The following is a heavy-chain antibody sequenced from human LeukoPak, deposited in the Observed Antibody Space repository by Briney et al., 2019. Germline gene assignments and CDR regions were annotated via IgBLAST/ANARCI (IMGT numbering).Heavy chain of an antibody. CDR1: GFTFSSYE. J-gene: IGHJ4*02. V-gene: IGHV3-48*03. Sequence: GGSLRLSCAASGFTFSSYEMNWVRQAPGKGLEWVSYISSSGSTIYYADSVKGRFTISRDNAKNSLYLQMNSLRAEDTAVFYCARERMTTVPGNFDYWGQGTLVTVSS. CDR3: ARERMTTVPGNFDY. D-gene: IGHD4-17*01. CDR2: ISSSGSTI.